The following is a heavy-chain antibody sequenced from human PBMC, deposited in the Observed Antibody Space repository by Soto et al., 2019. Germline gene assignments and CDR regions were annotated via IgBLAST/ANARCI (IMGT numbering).Heavy chain of an antibody. CDR2: ISSSSSYI. J-gene: IGHJ3*01. CDR3: ARDPGGPYYDILTGYFTSVSV. D-gene: IGHD3-9*01. Sequence: GGSLRLSCAASGFTFSSYSMNWVRQAPGKGLEWVSSISSSSSYIYYADSVKGRFTTSRDNAKNSLYLQMNSLRAEDTAVYYCARDPGGPYYDILTGYFTSVSVWGQGTMVTVSS. V-gene: IGHV3-21*01. CDR1: GFTFSSYS.